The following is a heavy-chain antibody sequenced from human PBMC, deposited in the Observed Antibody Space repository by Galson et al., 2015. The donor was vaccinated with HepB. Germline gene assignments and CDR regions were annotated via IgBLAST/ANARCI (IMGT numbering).Heavy chain of an antibody. CDR3: ARDGGLDY. CDR2: INPNSGDT. V-gene: IGHV1-2*02. D-gene: IGHD3-16*01. CDR1: GSTFTGYY. J-gene: IGHJ4*02. Sequence: SVKVSCKASGSTFTGYYMHWVRQAPGRGLEWMAWINPNSGDTNYAQKFQGRVTMTRDTSISTAYMELSRLRSDDTAVYYCARDGGLDYWGQGTLVTVSS.